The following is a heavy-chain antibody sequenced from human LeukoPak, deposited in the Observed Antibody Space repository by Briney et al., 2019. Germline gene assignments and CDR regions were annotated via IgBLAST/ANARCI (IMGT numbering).Heavy chain of an antibody. CDR1: GFTFDDYA. D-gene: IGHD6-6*01. V-gene: IGHV3-9*01. Sequence: GGSLRLSCAASGFTFDDYAMHWVRQAPGKGLEWVSGISWNSGSIGYADSVKGRLTISRDNAKNSLYLQMNSLRAEDTALYYCAKDRYSSSGYWFDPWGQGTLVTVSS. CDR2: ISWNSGSI. J-gene: IGHJ5*02. CDR3: AKDRYSSSGYWFDP.